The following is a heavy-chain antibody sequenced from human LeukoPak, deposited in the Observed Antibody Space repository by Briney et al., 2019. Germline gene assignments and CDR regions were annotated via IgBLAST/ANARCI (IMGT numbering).Heavy chain of an antibody. D-gene: IGHD1-26*01. CDR1: GYTFTSYY. V-gene: IGHV1-46*01. J-gene: IGHJ5*02. CDR3: ARDNSVGDNAWWFDP. Sequence: VASVKVSCKASGYTFTSYYMHWVRQAPGQGLEWMGLINPTGGGTGYAQKFQGRVTMTRDMSTSTDYKELSSLRSEDTAIYYCARDNSVGDNAWWFDPWGQGTLVTVSS. CDR2: INPTGGGT.